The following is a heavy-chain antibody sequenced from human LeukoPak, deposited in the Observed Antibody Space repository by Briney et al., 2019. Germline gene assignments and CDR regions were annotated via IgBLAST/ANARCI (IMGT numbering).Heavy chain of an antibody. V-gene: IGHV3-72*01. D-gene: IGHD1-20*01. J-gene: IGHJ4*02. CDR3: TRKYYWKFDI. CDR1: GFSFRNNY. CDR2: IRRKEDNFAT. Sequence: QPGGSLRLSCTPSGFSFRNNYMDWVRQAPGKGLEWVGRIRRKEDNFATEYAASVKGRFTISRDDSKDSVFLQMNSLKAEDTAIYYCTRKYYWKFDIWSQGVLVTVSS.